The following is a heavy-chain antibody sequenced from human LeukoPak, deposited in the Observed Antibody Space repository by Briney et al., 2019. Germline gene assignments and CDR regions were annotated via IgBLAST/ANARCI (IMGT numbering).Heavy chain of an antibody. V-gene: IGHV4-39*07. J-gene: IGHJ4*02. D-gene: IGHD3-22*01. CDR3: ARGDYDSSGYSLDY. Sequence: SETLSLTCTASGGSISGSNYYWGWIRQPPGKGLEWIGSIYYLGFPYSDPSLKSRVTISVDTSKNQFSLKLSSVTAADTAVYYCARGDYDSSGYSLDYWGQGTLVTVSS. CDR2: IYYLGFP. CDR1: GGSISGSNYY.